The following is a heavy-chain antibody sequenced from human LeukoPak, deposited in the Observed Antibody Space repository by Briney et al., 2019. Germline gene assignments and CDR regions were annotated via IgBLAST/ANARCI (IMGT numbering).Heavy chain of an antibody. CDR1: GGSFSGYY. J-gene: IGHJ3*02. V-gene: IGHV4-34*01. CDR2: INHSGST. CDR3: ARLPGGDSSSVVAFDI. D-gene: IGHD2-21*02. Sequence: SETLSLTCAVYGGSFSGYYWSWIRQPPGKGLEWIGEINHSGSTNYNPSLKSRVTMSVDTSRNQFSLKLNSVTAADTAVYYCARLPGGDSSSVVAFDIWGQGTMVTVSS.